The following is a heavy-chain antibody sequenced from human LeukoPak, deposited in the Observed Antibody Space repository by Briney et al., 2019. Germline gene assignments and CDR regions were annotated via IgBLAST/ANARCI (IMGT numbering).Heavy chain of an antibody. CDR3: ARGRIGGYSYGYDLDY. CDR1: GYTFTSYD. V-gene: IGHV1-8*01. Sequence: ASVKASCKASGYTFTSYDINWVRQATGQGLEWMGWMNPNSGNTGYAQKFQGRVTMTRNTSISTAYMELSSLRSEDTAVYYCARGRIGGYSYGYDLDYWGQGTLVTVSS. CDR2: MNPNSGNT. D-gene: IGHD5-18*01. J-gene: IGHJ4*02.